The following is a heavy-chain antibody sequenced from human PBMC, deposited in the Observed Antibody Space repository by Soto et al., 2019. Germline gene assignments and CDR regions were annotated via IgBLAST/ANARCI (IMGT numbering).Heavy chain of an antibody. CDR3: VTERGRFDAFDI. J-gene: IGHJ3*02. CDR2: IWANAINK. Sequence: PGGSLRLSCAASGFRFSTFGMHWVRQAPGKGLEWVAVIWANAINKYYADSVRGRFTISRDNSKNTLDLQMNSLRAEDTAPYYCVTERGRFDAFDIWGLGTLVTVSS. V-gene: IGHV3-33*01. CDR1: GFRFSTFG.